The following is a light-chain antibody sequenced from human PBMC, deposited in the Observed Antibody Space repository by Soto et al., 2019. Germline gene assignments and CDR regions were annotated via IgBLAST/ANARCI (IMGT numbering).Light chain of an antibody. CDR1: QSIRGY. J-gene: IGKJ1*01. CDR2: AAS. Sequence: DIQMTQSPSSLPASVGDRVTVTCRASQSIRGYLNWYQHKPGTAPKLLIFAASRLHSGLPSRFSGGGSGTHFTLTISSLQPEDFATYYCQESSSTWTFGQGTKVDIK. V-gene: IGKV1-39*01. CDR3: QESSSTWT.